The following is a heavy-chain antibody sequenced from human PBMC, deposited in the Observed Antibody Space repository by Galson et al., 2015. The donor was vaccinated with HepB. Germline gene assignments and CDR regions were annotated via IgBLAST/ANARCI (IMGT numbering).Heavy chain of an antibody. Sequence: SLRLSCAASGFTFSSYAMSWVRQAPGKGLEWVSAISGSGGSTYYADSVKGRFTISRDNSKNTLYLQMNSLRAEDTAVYYCAKAYIVVVVAATYDYWGQGTLVTVSS. CDR3: AKAYIVVVVAATYDY. CDR2: ISGSGGST. J-gene: IGHJ4*02. CDR1: GFTFSSYA. V-gene: IGHV3-23*01. D-gene: IGHD2-15*01.